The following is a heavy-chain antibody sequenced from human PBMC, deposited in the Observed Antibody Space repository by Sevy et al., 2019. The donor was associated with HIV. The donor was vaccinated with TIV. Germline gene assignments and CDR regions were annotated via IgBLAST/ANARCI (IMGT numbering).Heavy chain of an antibody. V-gene: IGHV3-11*01. Sequence: GGSLRLSCAASRFILSDYYMSWIRQAPGKGLEWISYISGSGDTIYYEDSVKGRFTISSDNTKNSLYLQMNSLRAEDTAVYYGARDHVKDGDLGDYYYFAMDVWGQGTTVTVSS. D-gene: IGHD3-16*01. CDR3: ARDHVKDGDLGDYYYFAMDV. CDR2: ISGSGDTI. J-gene: IGHJ6*02. CDR1: RFILSDYY.